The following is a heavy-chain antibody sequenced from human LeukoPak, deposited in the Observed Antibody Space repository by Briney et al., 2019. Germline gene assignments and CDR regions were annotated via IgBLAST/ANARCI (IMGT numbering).Heavy chain of an antibody. Sequence: PGGSLRLSCAASGFTFSSYWMSWVRQAPGKGLEWVANIKQDGSEKYYVDSVKGRFTISRDNAKNTLFLQMNSLRAEDTAVYYCARNTFGSPYSMDVWGQGTTVTVSS. CDR2: IKQDGSEK. D-gene: IGHD5-18*01. CDR3: ARNTFGSPYSMDV. V-gene: IGHV3-7*04. J-gene: IGHJ6*02. CDR1: GFTFSSYW.